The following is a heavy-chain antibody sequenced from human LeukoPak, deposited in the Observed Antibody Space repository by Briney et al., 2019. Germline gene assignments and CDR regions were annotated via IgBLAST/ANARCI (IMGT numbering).Heavy chain of an antibody. CDR3: ARGRGYDILTGHNYYMDV. J-gene: IGHJ6*03. D-gene: IGHD3-9*01. CDR2: IDPNSGGT. CDR1: GYTLTELS. Sequence: ASVKVSCKVSGYTLTELSMHWVRQAPGQGLEWMGWIDPNSGGTKNAQKFEGRVIMTRETSIRTAYMELSSLTSDDAAVYYCARGRGYDILTGHNYYMDVWGKGTTVTISS. V-gene: IGHV1-2*02.